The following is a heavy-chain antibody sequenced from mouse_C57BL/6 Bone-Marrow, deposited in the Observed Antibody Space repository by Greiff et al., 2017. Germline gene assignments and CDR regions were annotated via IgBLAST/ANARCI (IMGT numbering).Heavy chain of an antibody. CDR2: ISYSGST. CDR3: ARGYYGSSPWYFDV. D-gene: IGHD1-1*01. CDR1: GYSITSGYD. V-gene: IGHV3-1*01. J-gene: IGHJ1*03. Sequence: EVQLVESGPGMVKPSQSLSLTCTVTGYSITSGYDWHWIRHFPGNKLEWMGYISYSGSTNYNPSLKSRSSITHDTSKNHFFLKLNSVTTEDTATYYCARGYYGSSPWYFDVWGTGTTVTVSS.